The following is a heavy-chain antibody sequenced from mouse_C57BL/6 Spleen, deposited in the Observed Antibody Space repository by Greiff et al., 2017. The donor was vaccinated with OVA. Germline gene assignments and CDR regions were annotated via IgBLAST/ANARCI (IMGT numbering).Heavy chain of an antibody. CDR3: ARERTVYYFDY. CDR1: GYTFTSYW. Sequence: QVQLQQPGAELVKPGASVKLSCKASGYTFTSYWMHWVKQRPGQGLEWIGMIHPNSGSTNYNEKFKSKATLTVDKSSSTAYMQLSSLTSEDSAVYYCARERTVYYFDYWGQGTTLTVSS. V-gene: IGHV1-64*01. D-gene: IGHD1-1*01. J-gene: IGHJ2*01. CDR2: IHPNSGST.